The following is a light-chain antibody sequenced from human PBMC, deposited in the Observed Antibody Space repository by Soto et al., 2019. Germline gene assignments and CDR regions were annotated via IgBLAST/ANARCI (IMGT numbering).Light chain of an antibody. J-gene: IGKJ1*01. Sequence: DIQMPQSPYTLSAYVGDRVTITCRASQSISSWLAWYQQKPGKAPKLLIYAASSLESGVPSRFSSSRSGTDFTLTISSLQPDDFATYYCQNYNSNPWTFGQETKEEVK. CDR3: QNYNSNPWT. CDR1: QSISSW. V-gene: IGKV1-5*01. CDR2: AAS.